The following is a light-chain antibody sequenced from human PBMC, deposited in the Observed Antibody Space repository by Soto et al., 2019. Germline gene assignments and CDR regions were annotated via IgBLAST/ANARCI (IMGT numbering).Light chain of an antibody. V-gene: IGLV2-14*01. CDR3: FSHRGGDSHV. J-gene: IGLJ1*01. Sequence: QSVLSQPASVSGSPGQSITISCTGTSSDVCAYNYVSWYQQYPGKASKLMIDGVTNRPSGVSNRFSGSKTGNTASLTISGLQAEDEADYYCFSHRGGDSHVFGTGTKVTVL. CDR1: SSDVCAYNY. CDR2: GVT.